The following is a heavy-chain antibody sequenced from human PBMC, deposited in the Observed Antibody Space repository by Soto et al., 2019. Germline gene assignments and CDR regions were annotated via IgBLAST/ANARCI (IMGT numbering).Heavy chain of an antibody. CDR1: EYTFSDAW. D-gene: IGHD3-3*01. J-gene: IGHJ4*02. V-gene: IGHV3-15*01. CDR2: INRKIDGETA. CDR3: TADHWS. Sequence: GSLRLSFLVFEYTFSDAWMIWVRQAPGKGLEWVARINRKIDGETADYAAPVEGRFTIARDDSKNTLYLQMSSLKIEDTAVYFCTADHWSWGQGTLVTVSS.